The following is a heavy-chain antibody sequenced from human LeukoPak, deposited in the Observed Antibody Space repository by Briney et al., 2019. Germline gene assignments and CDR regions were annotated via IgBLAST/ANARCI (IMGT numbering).Heavy chain of an antibody. Sequence: PGGSLRLSCAASGFTFSSYAMHWVRQAPGKGLEWVAVISYDGSNKYYADSVKGRFTISRDNSKNTLYLQMNSLRSDDTAVYCCARTEQWLVPHTFDYWGQGTLVTVSS. J-gene: IGHJ4*02. D-gene: IGHD6-19*01. CDR2: ISYDGSNK. V-gene: IGHV3-30*04. CDR1: GFTFSSYA. CDR3: ARTEQWLVPHTFDY.